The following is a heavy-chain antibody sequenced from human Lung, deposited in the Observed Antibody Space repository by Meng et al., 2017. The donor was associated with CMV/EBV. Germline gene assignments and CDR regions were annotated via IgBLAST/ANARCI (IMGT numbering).Heavy chain of an antibody. V-gene: IGHV3-30-3*01. Sequence: GESLKISCAASGFTFSRHAMHWVRQAPGKGLEWVAVISYGGSGKYYADSVRGRFTISTDESKNTLYLQINSLRPEDTAVYYCARDSDSGSYWGDNWFDPWGQGTXVTVSS. J-gene: IGHJ5*02. CDR3: ARDSDSGSYWGDNWFDP. CDR1: GFTFSRHA. D-gene: IGHD1-26*01. CDR2: ISYGGSGK.